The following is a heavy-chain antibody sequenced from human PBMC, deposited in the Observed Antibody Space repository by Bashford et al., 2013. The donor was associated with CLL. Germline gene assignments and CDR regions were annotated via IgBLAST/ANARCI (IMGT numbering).Heavy chain of an antibody. J-gene: IGHJ4*02. CDR3: ARGYYYDSSGYFPIDY. D-gene: IGHD3-22*01. Sequence: GSLRLSCAASGFTFSSYWMHWVRQAPGKGLVWVSRINSDGNSTSYADSVKGRFTISRDNAKNTLYLQMNSLRAEDTAVYYCARGYYYDSSGYFPIDYWGQGTLVTVSS. CDR1: GFTFSSYW. CDR2: INSDGNST. V-gene: IGHV3-74*01.